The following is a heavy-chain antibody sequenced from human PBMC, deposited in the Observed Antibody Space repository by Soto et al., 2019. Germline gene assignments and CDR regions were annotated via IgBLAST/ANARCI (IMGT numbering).Heavy chain of an antibody. V-gene: IGHV1-18*01. J-gene: IGHJ4*02. D-gene: IGHD6-19*01. CDR3: ARLGGKQWLGNFDY. CDR1: CYTFSSHG. Sequence: ASVKGSCKASCYTFSSHGMSWGRPDPGQGLEWMGWISAYNGNTNYAQKLQGRVTMTTDTSTSTAYMELRSLRSDDTAVYYCARLGGKQWLGNFDYWGQGTLVTVSS. CDR2: ISAYNGNT.